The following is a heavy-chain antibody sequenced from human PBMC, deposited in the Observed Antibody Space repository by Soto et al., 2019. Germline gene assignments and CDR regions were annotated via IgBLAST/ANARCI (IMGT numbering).Heavy chain of an antibody. Sequence: SLKVSCKASEDTYRTHAIIWVPQSPGQGLEWMGGIIPIFGTANYAQKFQGRVTITADTSANTVYLELSSLRSEDTAVSYCASTKYDSSAYYYWYLGLWGRGTRVTVSS. V-gene: IGHV1-69*06. CDR1: EDTYRTHA. J-gene: IGHJ2*01. D-gene: IGHD3-22*01. CDR3: ASTKYDSSAYYYWYLGL. CDR2: IIPIFGTA.